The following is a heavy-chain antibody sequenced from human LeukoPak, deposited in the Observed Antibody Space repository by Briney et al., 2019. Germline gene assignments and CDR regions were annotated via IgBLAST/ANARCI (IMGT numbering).Heavy chain of an antibody. V-gene: IGHV3-9*01. D-gene: IGHD2-8*01. CDR3: AKSLMGVSYYYYGMDV. CDR2: ISWNSGSI. CDR1: GFTFDDYA. Sequence: GRSLRLSCAASGFTFDDYAMHWVRQAPGKGLEWVSGISWNSGSIGYADSVKGRFTISRDNAKNSLYLQMNSLRAEDTALYYCAKSLMGVSYYYYGMDVWGQGTMVTVSS. J-gene: IGHJ6*02.